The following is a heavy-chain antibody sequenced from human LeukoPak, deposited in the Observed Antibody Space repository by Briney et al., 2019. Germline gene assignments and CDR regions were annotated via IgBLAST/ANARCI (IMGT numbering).Heavy chain of an antibody. CDR1: GGTFSSYA. CDR3: ARADPDFVSSSGPLGAFDI. D-gene: IGHD3-22*01. V-gene: IGHV1-69*04. Sequence: GASVKVSCKASGGTFSSYAISWVRQAPGQGLEWMGRIIPILGIANYAQKFQGRVTITADKSTSTAYMELSSLRSEDTAVYYCARADPDFVSSSGPLGAFDIWGQGTMVTVSS. J-gene: IGHJ3*02. CDR2: IIPILGIA.